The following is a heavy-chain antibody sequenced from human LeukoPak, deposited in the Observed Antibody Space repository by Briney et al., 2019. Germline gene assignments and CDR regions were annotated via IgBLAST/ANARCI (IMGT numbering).Heavy chain of an antibody. D-gene: IGHD7-27*01. Sequence: GGSLRLSCAASGFTFSSYAMHWVRQAPGKGLEWVAVISYDGSNKYYADSVKGRFTISRDNSKNTLYLQMNSLRAEDTAVYYCATGAPSQGYWGQGTLVTVSS. J-gene: IGHJ4*02. CDR1: GFTFSSYA. CDR3: ATGAPSQGY. V-gene: IGHV3-30-3*01. CDR2: ISYDGSNK.